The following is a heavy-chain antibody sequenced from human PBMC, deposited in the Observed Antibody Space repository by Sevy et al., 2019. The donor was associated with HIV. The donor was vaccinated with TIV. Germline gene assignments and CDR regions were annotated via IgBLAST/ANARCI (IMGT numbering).Heavy chain of an antibody. Sequence: ASVKVSCKASGYTFTSYDIIWVRQATGQGLEWMGWMNPNNANAGYAQKFQGRVTMTRNTSITTAYMELSSLISEDTAVYYCARGREWHFESSPYFVDYWGQGTLVTVSS. J-gene: IGHJ4*02. V-gene: IGHV1-8*01. CDR2: MNPNNANA. CDR1: GYTFTSYD. D-gene: IGHD3-22*01. CDR3: ARGREWHFESSPYFVDY.